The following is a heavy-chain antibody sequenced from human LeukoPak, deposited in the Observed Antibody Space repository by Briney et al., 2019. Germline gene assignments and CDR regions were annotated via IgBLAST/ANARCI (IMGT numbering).Heavy chain of an antibody. V-gene: IGHV1-2*04. J-gene: IGHJ5*02. D-gene: IGHD1-26*01. Sequence: GASVKVSCKASGYTFTGYYMHWVRQAPGQGLEWMGWINPNSGGTNYAQKFQGWATMTRDTSISTAYMELSRLRSDDTAVYYCARVVGATPYGNWFDPWGQGTLVTVSS. CDR3: ARVVGATPYGNWFDP. CDR1: GYTFTGYY. CDR2: INPNSGGT.